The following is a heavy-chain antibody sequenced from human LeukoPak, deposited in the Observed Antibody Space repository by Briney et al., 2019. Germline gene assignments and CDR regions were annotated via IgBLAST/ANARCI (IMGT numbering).Heavy chain of an antibody. Sequence: PSETPSLTCTVSGGSIMSYYWSWIRQPPGRGLEWIGYVYHSGSTNYNPSLQSRVIISVDTSKNQVSLKLNSVTTADTAVYYCARSRVWSDYWGYFDFWGQGTLVTVSS. V-gene: IGHV4-59*01. J-gene: IGHJ4*02. CDR2: VYHSGST. CDR3: ARSRVWSDYWGYFDF. CDR1: GGSIMSYY. D-gene: IGHD3-3*01.